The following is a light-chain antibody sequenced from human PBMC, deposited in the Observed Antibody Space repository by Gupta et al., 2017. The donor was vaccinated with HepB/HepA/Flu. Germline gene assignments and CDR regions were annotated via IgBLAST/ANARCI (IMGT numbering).Light chain of an antibody. Sequence: QRTQSPSTLSASVGDRVTITCRASQSISSWLAWYQQKPGKAPKLLIYKASSLESGVPSRFSGSGSGTEFTLTISSLQPDDFATYYCQQDNSYSSAFGQGTKLEIK. CDR3: QQDNSYSSA. CDR2: KAS. J-gene: IGKJ2*01. CDR1: QSISSW. V-gene: IGKV1-5*03.